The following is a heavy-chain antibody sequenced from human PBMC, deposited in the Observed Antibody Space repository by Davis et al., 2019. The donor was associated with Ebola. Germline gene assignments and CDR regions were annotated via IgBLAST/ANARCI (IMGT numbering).Heavy chain of an antibody. D-gene: IGHD6-6*01. J-gene: IGHJ6*02. CDR3: ARDNGGSSPHYYYYYYGRDV. CDR2: ISAYNGNT. Sequence: ASVKVSCKASGYTFTSYGISWVRQAPGQGLEWMGWISAYNGNTNYAQKLQGRVTMTTDTSTSTAYMELRSLRSDDTAVYYCARDNGGSSPHYYYYYYGRDVWGQGTTVTVSS. CDR1: GYTFTSYG. V-gene: IGHV1-18*01.